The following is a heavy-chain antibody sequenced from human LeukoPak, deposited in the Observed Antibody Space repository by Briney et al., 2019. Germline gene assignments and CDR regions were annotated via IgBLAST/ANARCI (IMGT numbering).Heavy chain of an antibody. J-gene: IGHJ5*02. CDR3: ARLGGLYNWLDP. V-gene: IGHV4-39*01. Sequence: SETLSLTCTVSGGSISSSSYYWGWIRQPPGKGLEWIGSIYYSGSTYYNPSLKSRVTISVDTSKNQFSLRLNSVTVADTAVYFCARLGGLYNWLDPWGQGTLVIVSS. CDR1: GGSISSSSYY. CDR2: IYYSGST.